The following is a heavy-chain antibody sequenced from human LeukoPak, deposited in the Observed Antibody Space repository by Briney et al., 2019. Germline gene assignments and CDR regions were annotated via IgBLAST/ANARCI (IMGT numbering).Heavy chain of an antibody. Sequence: SQTLSLTCAISGXSVSSNSSAWNWIRQSPLRGLEWLGRTYYRSKWYNDYAVSVKSRITINPDTSKNQFSLQLNSVTPEDTAVYYCAREWELLFADYWGQGTLVTVSS. V-gene: IGHV6-1*01. J-gene: IGHJ4*02. CDR3: AREWELLFADY. CDR2: TYYRSKWYN. D-gene: IGHD1-26*01. CDR1: GXSVSSNSSA.